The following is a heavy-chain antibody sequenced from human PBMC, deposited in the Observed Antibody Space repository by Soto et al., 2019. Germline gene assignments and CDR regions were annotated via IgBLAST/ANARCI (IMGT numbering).Heavy chain of an antibody. D-gene: IGHD6-19*01. J-gene: IGHJ4*02. CDR3: ATVVWAFLAVAGTTVCRTFDY. Sequence: AERKITYKASGYTFTSYGISWVRQAPGQGLEWMGWISAYNGNTNYAQKLQGRVTMTTDTSTSTAYMELRSLRSDDTAVYYCATVVWAFLAVAGTTVCRTFDYWGQVPLVPVSS. V-gene: IGHV1-18*04. CDR2: ISAYNGNT. CDR1: GYTFTSYG.